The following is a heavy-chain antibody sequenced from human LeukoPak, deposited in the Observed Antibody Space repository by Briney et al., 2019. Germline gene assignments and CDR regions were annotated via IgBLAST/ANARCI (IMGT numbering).Heavy chain of an antibody. J-gene: IGHJ4*02. CDR2: INDTGST. CDR3: ARVTGYMIEDYFDY. D-gene: IGHD3-22*01. CDR1: GGSFSVYY. Sequence: SETLSLTCAVNGGSFSVYYWSWIRQPPGKGLEWIGEINDTGSTDYKPSLKGRVTISIDTSKNQFSLKLSSVTAADTAVYYCARVTGYMIEDYFDYWGQGTLVTVSA. V-gene: IGHV4-34*01.